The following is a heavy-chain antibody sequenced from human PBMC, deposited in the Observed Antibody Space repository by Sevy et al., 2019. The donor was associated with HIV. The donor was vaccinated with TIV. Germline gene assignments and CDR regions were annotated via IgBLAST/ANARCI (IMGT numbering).Heavy chain of an antibody. CDR2: ISYDGSNK. D-gene: IGHD5-18*01. V-gene: IGHV3-30*18. CDR1: GFTFSSYG. Sequence: GGSLRLSCAASGFTFSSYGMHWVRQAPGKGLEWVAVISYDGSNKYYADSVKGRFTISRDNSKNTLYLQMNSLRAEDTAVYYCAKVRGNVDTATLFDYWGQGTLVSVSS. CDR3: AKVRGNVDTATLFDY. J-gene: IGHJ4*02.